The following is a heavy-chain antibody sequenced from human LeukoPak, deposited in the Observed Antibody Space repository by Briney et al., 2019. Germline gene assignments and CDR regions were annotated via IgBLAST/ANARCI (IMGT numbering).Heavy chain of an antibody. D-gene: IGHD2-2*01. J-gene: IGHJ6*03. V-gene: IGHV1-8*01. Sequence: ASVKVSCKASGYTFTSYDINWVRQATGQGLEWMGWMNPNSGNTGYAQKFQGRVTMTRNTSISTAYMELSSLRSEDTAVYYCARTFVVVPAARYYYYYMDVWGKGTTVTVSS. CDR2: MNPNSGNT. CDR3: ARTFVVVPAARYYYYYMDV. CDR1: GYTFTSYD.